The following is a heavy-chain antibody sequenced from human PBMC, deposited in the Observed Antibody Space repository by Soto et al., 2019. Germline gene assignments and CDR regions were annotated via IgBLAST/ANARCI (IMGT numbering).Heavy chain of an antibody. CDR3: VRIMTTVTTGELDP. Sequence: GASVKVSCKASGYTFTGYYMHWVRQAPGQGLEWMGWINPNSGATNIAQKFQGRITMTRDKSISTAYMELSSLRSDDTAVYYCVRIMTTVTTGELDPWGQGTLVTVSS. D-gene: IGHD4-17*01. J-gene: IGHJ5*02. CDR2: INPNSGAT. CDR1: GYTFTGYY. V-gene: IGHV1-2*02.